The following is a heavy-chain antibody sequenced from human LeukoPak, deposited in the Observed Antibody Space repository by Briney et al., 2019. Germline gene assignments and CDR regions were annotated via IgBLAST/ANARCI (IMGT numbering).Heavy chain of an antibody. Sequence: GGSLRLSCAASGFTFSSYAMSWVRQAPGKGLEWVSAISDSGGSTYYADSVKCRFTISRDNSKNTLYLQMNSLRAEDTAVYYCAKDSGEGEIWFGELDYWGQGTLVTVSS. D-gene: IGHD3-10*01. V-gene: IGHV3-23*01. J-gene: IGHJ4*02. CDR2: ISDSGGST. CDR3: AKDSGEGEIWFGELDY. CDR1: GFTFSSYA.